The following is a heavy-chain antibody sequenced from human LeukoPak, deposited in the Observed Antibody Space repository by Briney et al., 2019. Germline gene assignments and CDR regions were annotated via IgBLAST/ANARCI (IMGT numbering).Heavy chain of an antibody. D-gene: IGHD2-15*01. J-gene: IGHJ5*02. CDR3: ARDWYCRGGSCYDCFDP. Sequence: ASVKVSCKASGYTFTSYGVGWVRQAPGQGLEWMGWISTYNGDTNYAQKLQGRVTMTTDTSTSTACMELGSLRSDDTAVYYCARDWYCRGGSCYDCFDPWGQGTLVTVSS. V-gene: IGHV1-18*01. CDR1: GYTFTSYG. CDR2: ISTYNGDT.